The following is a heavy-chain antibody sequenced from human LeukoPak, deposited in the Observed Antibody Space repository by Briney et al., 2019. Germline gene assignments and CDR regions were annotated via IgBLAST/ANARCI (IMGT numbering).Heavy chain of an antibody. V-gene: IGHV1-18*01. CDR1: GYTFTSYG. J-gene: IGHJ6*03. Sequence: ASVKVSCKASGYTFTSYGISCVRQAPGQGLEWMGWISAYNGNTNYAQKLQGRVTMTTDTSTSTAYMELRSLRSDDTAVYYCARVGGYYYYYYMDVWGKGTTVTVSS. CDR2: ISAYNGNT. CDR3: ARVGGYYYYYYMDV.